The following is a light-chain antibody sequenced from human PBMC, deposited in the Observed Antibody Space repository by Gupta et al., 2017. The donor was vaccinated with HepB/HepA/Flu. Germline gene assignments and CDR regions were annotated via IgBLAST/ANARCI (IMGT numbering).Light chain of an antibody. Sequence: DNQMSQSPSSLSAPVGVRVSITCRASQSISSYFNWYQQKPGKAPKLLIYAASSLQSEVPSRFIGSGSGTDFTLIISSLQAEDFATYYCQQRYSTPPWTFGQGTRVEIK. CDR1: QSISSY. J-gene: IGKJ1*01. V-gene: IGKV1-39*01. CDR2: AAS. CDR3: QQRYSTPPWT.